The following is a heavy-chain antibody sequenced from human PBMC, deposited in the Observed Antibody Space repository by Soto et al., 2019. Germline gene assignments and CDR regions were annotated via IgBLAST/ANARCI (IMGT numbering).Heavy chain of an antibody. CDR1: GGSFSGYY. Sequence: QVQLQQWGAGLLKPSETLSLTCAVYGGSFSGYYWSWIRQPPGKGLEWIGEINHSGSTNYNPSLKSRVTISVDTAKNQFSLKLSSVTAADTAVYYCARGAQNWTPGLFDPWGQGTLVTVSS. J-gene: IGHJ5*02. D-gene: IGHD1-1*01. CDR2: INHSGST. CDR3: ARGAQNWTPGLFDP. V-gene: IGHV4-34*01.